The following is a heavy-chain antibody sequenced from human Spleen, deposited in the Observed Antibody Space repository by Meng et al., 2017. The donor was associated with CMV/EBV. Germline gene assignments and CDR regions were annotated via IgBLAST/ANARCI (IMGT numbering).Heavy chain of an antibody. J-gene: IGHJ4*02. Sequence: GESLKISCAASGFTFSIYSTHWVRQAPGKGLEWVAVISYDGSIKYYADSVRGRFTISRDNSKNTVYLQMNSLRGEDTAVYYCARASRGLYRDGYNPLDYWGQGTLVTVSS. D-gene: IGHD5-24*01. CDR2: ISYDGSIK. CDR1: GFTFSIYS. CDR3: ARASRGLYRDGYNPLDY. V-gene: IGHV3-30-3*01.